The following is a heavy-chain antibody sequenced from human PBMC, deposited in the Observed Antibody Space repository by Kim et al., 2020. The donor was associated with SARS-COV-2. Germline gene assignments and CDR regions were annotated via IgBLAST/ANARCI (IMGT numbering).Heavy chain of an antibody. CDR3: ARDTSTSSSWGAYSYYSGIDA. CDR1: GGSISSSSYY. J-gene: IGHJ6*01. Sequence: SETLSLTCTVSGGSISSSSYYWGWIRQPPGKGLEWIGSIYYSGSTYYNPSLKSRVTISVDTSKNQFSLKLSSVTAADTAVYYCARDTSTSSSWGAYSYYSGIDAWGHRTTGTLS. V-gene: IGHV4-39*07. CDR2: IYYSGST. D-gene: IGHD6-13*01.